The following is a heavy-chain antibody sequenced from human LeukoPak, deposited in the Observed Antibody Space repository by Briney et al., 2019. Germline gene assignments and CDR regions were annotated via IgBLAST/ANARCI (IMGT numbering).Heavy chain of an antibody. Sequence: SETLSLTCTVSGGSINSYYWSWIRQPPGKGLEWIGYIYYSGSTNYNPSLKSRVTISRDTSKNQFSLKLRSVTAADTAVYYCTSGGMVSGDYWGHGTLVTFSS. J-gene: IGHJ4*01. CDR2: IYYSGST. CDR1: GGSINSYY. CDR3: TSGGMVSGDY. D-gene: IGHD2-8*01. V-gene: IGHV4-59*01.